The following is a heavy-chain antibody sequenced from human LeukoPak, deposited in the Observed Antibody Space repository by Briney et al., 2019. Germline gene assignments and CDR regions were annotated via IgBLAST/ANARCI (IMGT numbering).Heavy chain of an antibody. J-gene: IGHJ3*02. Sequence: QTGGSLRLSCAASGFTFSSYAMSWVRQAPGKGLEWVSGISGSGGGTYYADSVKGRFTISRDNSKNTLYLQMNSLRAEDTAVYYCAKRDPDSSGYYYAAFDIWGQGTMVTVSS. CDR2: ISGSGGGT. D-gene: IGHD3-22*01. CDR3: AKRDPDSSGYYYAAFDI. V-gene: IGHV3-23*01. CDR1: GFTFSSYA.